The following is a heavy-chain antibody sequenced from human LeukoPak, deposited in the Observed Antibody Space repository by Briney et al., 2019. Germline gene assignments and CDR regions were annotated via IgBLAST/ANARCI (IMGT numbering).Heavy chain of an antibody. Sequence: PAETLSLTCAVYGGSFSGYYWSWIRQPPGKGLEWIGYIYYSGSTNYNPSLKSRVTISVDTSKNQFSLKLSSVTAADTAVYYCARQAPSETYYYDSSGYGFDYWGQGTLVTVSS. V-gene: IGHV4-34*01. CDR3: ARQAPSETYYYDSSGYGFDY. CDR2: IYYSGST. CDR1: GGSFSGYY. D-gene: IGHD3-22*01. J-gene: IGHJ4*02.